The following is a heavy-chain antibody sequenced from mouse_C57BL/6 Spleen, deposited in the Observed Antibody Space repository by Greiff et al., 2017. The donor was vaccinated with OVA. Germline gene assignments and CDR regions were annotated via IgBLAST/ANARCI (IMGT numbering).Heavy chain of an antibody. CDR3: ARNYYGSGHAWFAY. CDR2: ISSGSSTI. V-gene: IGHV5-17*01. Sequence: DVMLVESGGGLVKPGGSLKLSCAASGFTFSDYGMHWVRQAPEKGLEWVAYISSGSSTIYYADTVKGRFTISRDNAKNTLFLQMTSLRSEDTAMYYCARNYYGSGHAWFAYWGKGTLVTVSA. CDR1: GFTFSDYG. D-gene: IGHD1-1*01. J-gene: IGHJ3*01.